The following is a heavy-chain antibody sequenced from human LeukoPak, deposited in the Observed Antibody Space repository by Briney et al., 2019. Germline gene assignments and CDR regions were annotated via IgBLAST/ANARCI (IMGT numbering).Heavy chain of an antibody. CDR2: ISAYNGNT. CDR3: ARGSYYDFWSGYHGN. CDR1: GYTFTNYG. J-gene: IGHJ4*02. V-gene: IGHV1-18*01. Sequence: ASVKVSCKASGYTFTNYGISWVRQAPGQGLEWMGWISAYNGNTNYAQKLQGRVTITADKSTSTAYMELSSLRSEDTAVYYCARGSYYDFWSGYHGNWGQGTLVTVSS. D-gene: IGHD3-3*01.